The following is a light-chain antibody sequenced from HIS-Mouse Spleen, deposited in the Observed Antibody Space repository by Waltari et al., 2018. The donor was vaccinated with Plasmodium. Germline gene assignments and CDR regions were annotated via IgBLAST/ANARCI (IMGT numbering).Light chain of an antibody. CDR2: CNS. CDR3: QSYDSSLSGSV. Sequence: QSVLTQPPSVSGAPGQRVTISCTGSSSNIGAGYDVHWYQQLPGTAPKLLIYCNSNRPSGVPDRFSGSKPGTAASLAITGLQAEDEADYYCQSYDSSLSGSVFGGGTKLTVL. V-gene: IGLV1-40*01. J-gene: IGLJ2*01. CDR1: SSNIGAGYD.